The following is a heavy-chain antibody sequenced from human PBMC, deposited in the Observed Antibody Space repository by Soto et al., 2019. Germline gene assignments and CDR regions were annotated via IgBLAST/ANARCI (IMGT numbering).Heavy chain of an antibody. CDR3: ACEQQLATFQH. V-gene: IGHV1-3*01. Sequence: QVQLVQSGAEVKKPGAPVKVSCKASGYTFTNYAIHWVRQAPGQRLEWMGWINAGSGNTKYSQRFEGRVSITRDTSASTAYMEVSSLTSEDTAVYYCACEQQLATFQHWGQGTLVTVSS. J-gene: IGHJ1*01. CDR2: INAGSGNT. CDR1: GYTFTNYA. D-gene: IGHD6-13*01.